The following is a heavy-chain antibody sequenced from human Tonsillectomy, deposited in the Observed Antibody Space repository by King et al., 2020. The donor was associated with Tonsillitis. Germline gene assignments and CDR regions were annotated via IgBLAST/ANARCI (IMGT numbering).Heavy chain of an antibody. J-gene: IGHJ5*02. Sequence: VQLQQSGPGLVKPSQTLSVTCAISGDSVSSNSAAWNWIRQSPSRGLEWLGRTYYRSKWYNDYAVSVKSRITINPDTSKNQFSLQLNSVNTEDTAVYYCARAIIAVAGGWRFDPWGQGTLVTVSS. V-gene: IGHV6-1*01. CDR3: ARAIIAVAGGWRFDP. CDR1: GDSVSSNSAA. CDR2: TYYRSKWYN. D-gene: IGHD6-19*01.